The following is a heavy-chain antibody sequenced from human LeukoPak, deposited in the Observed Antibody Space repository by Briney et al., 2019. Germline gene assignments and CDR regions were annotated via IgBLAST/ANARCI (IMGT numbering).Heavy chain of an antibody. V-gene: IGHV1-2*02. CDR3: ARDHSSGWYLIWFDT. CDR1: GYTFTCYY. J-gene: IGHJ5*02. Sequence: ASVKVSFKASGYTFTCYYMHWVRQAPGQGLEWMGWMNPNIGGTNYAQKFEGRVTMTRDTSISTAYMEMSRLRSDDKAVYYCARDHSSGWYLIWFDTWGQGTLVTVSS. CDR2: MNPNIGGT. D-gene: IGHD6-19*01.